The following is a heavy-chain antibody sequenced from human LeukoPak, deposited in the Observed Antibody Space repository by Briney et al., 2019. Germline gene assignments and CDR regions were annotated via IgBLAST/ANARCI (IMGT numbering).Heavy chain of an antibody. CDR2: IYHSGST. D-gene: IGHD2-2*03. J-gene: IGHJ4*02. V-gene: IGHV4-4*02. CDR3: ARDGSDF. CDR1: GDSISGSNW. Sequence: SETLSLTCDVSGDSISGSNWWNWVRQPPGKGLEWIGGIYHSGSTNYNPSLKSRVTMSVDKSKNQFSLKLSSVTAADTAVYYCARDGSDFWGQGTLVTVSS.